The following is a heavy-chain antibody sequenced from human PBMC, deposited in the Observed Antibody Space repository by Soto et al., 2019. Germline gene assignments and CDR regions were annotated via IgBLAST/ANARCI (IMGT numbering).Heavy chain of an antibody. V-gene: IGHV3-49*03. CDR2: IRSKAYGGTV. CDR3: STNYYDSRGYDNWFDP. D-gene: IGHD3-22*01. CDR1: GFTFRDYA. Sequence: GGSLRLSCTASGFTFRDYAMSWFRQAPGKGLEWVGFIRSKAYGGTVVYAASVKGRFTISRDDSKSIAYLQMNSLKTEDTAVNYCSTNYYDSRGYDNWFDPWGQGTLVTVSS. J-gene: IGHJ5*02.